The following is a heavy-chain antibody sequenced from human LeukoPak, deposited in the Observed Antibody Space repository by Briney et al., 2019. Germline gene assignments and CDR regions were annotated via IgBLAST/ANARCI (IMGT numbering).Heavy chain of an antibody. CDR2: IYYSGST. CDR1: GGSISSSSYY. J-gene: IGHJ3*02. D-gene: IGHD3-22*01. V-gene: IGHV4-39*01. CDR3: ASHNNYYDSSGYAHAFDI. Sequence: SETLSLTCAVSGGSISSSSYYWGWIRQPPGKGLEWIGSIYYSGSTYYNPSLKSRVTISVDTSKNQFSLKLSSVTAADTAVYYCASHNNYYDSSGYAHAFDIWGQGTMVTVSS.